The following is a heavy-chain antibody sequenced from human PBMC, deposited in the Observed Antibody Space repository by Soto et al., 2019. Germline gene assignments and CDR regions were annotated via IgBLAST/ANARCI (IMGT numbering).Heavy chain of an antibody. D-gene: IGHD3-16*01. V-gene: IGHV2-5*02. CDR3: AHIPNYYQYDWFDP. CDR2: IYWDDDK. J-gene: IGHJ5*02. Sequence: QITLKESGPTLVKPTQTLTLTCTFSGFSLTTRGVGVGWIRQPPGRALECLALIYWDDDKRYSPSLQGRLYITKDTSKNQVVLTMTNVDPVDTATYYCAHIPNYYQYDWFDPWGQGTLVSVSS. CDR1: GFSLTTRGVG.